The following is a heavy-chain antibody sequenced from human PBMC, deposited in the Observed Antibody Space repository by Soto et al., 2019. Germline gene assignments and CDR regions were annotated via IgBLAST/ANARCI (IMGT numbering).Heavy chain of an antibody. J-gene: IGHJ2*01. V-gene: IGHV4-59*01. CDR1: GGSISSYY. Sequence: SETLSLTCTVSGGSISSYYWSWIRQPPGKGLAWIGYIYYSGSTNYSPSLKSRVTISVDASKNQFSLKLSSVTAAATAVYYCARPPGVAVAGHDWYFDLWARGTLVTVSS. CDR3: ARPPGVAVAGHDWYFDL. D-gene: IGHD6-19*01. CDR2: IYYSGST.